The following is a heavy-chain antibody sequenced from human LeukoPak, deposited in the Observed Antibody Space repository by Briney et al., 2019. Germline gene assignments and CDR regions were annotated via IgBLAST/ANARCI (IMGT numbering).Heavy chain of an antibody. CDR1: GFTFSSYA. D-gene: IGHD3-10*01. J-gene: IGHJ4*02. Sequence: GGSLRLSCVAPGFTFSSYAMSWVRQAPGKGLEWVSSISFSDDTTYYADSVKGRFTISRDNSKNSLFLQMNSLRGEDTAVYFCAKDWGITLVRGVSKGVRFFFDYWGQGALVAVSS. CDR2: ISFSDDTT. CDR3: AKDWGITLVRGVSKGVRFFFDY. V-gene: IGHV3-23*01.